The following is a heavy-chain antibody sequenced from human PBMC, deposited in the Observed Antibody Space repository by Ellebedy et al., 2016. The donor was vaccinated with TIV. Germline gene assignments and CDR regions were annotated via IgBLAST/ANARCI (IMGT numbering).Heavy chain of an antibody. Sequence: MPSETLSLTCAVYGGSFSGYYWSWIRQPPGKGLEWIGEINHSGSTNYNPSLKSRVTISVDTSKNQFSLKLTSVTAAETAVYYCARDEVVRGVDGMDVWGQGTTVTVSS. V-gene: IGHV4-34*01. CDR2: INHSGST. CDR1: GGSFSGYY. D-gene: IGHD3-10*01. J-gene: IGHJ6*02. CDR3: ARDEVVRGVDGMDV.